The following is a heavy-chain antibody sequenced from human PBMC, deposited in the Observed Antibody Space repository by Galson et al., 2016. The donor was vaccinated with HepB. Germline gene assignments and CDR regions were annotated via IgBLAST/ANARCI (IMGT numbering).Heavy chain of an antibody. V-gene: IGHV4-61*08. CDR2: IYFSGSA. D-gene: IGHD3-22*01. CDR1: GASVSSDDYF. J-gene: IGHJ3*02. Sequence: ETLSLTCTVSGASVSSDDYFWNWVRQPPGRGLEWIGYIYFSGSANYSPSLKSRGTISIDTSKNQFSLKLSSVTAADTAFYYCARGQPWFAFDIWGQGTLVTVSS. CDR3: ARGQPWFAFDI.